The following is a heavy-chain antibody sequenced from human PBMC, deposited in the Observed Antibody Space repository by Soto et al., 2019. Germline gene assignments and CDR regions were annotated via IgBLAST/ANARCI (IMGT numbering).Heavy chain of an antibody. D-gene: IGHD3-16*01. Sequence: EVHLLESGGGLVQPGGSLRLSCAASGFAFSDYAMTWVSQAPGKGLEWVSDISDGDGATHYADSVKGRFTISRDDSKNTLYLQVDSLGAEAAAVYYCAKGRTFFDFWGEVTLVTVSS. J-gene: IGHJ4*02. CDR1: GFAFSDYA. V-gene: IGHV3-23*01. CDR2: ISDGDGAT. CDR3: AKGRTFFDF.